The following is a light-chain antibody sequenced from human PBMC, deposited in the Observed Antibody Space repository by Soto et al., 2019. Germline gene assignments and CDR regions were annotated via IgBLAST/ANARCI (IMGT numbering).Light chain of an antibody. V-gene: IGKV1-39*01. J-gene: IGKJ2*03. CDR2: AVS. Sequence: DIQMTQSPSSLSASVGDTVTITCRASQTIGSYLSWYHQIPGKPPKLLIYAVSRLQSGVPSRFRGSGSGTDFTLTISSLQPEDFATYYCQQSLNTPYSFGQGTYLYVK. CDR3: QQSLNTPYS. CDR1: QTIGSY.